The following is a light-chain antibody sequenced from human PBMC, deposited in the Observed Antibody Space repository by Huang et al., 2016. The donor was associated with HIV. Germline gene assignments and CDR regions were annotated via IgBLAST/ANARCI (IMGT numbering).Light chain of an antibody. Sequence: EIVMTQSPATLPVSPGERATPSCRASQSVSSNLAWYQQKPGQAPRLLISGASTRATGITARFSGSGSGTEFTLTISSLQSEDFAVYYCQQYNNWRTFGQGTKVEIK. V-gene: IGKV3-15*01. CDR1: QSVSSN. CDR3: QQYNNWRT. CDR2: GAS. J-gene: IGKJ1*01.